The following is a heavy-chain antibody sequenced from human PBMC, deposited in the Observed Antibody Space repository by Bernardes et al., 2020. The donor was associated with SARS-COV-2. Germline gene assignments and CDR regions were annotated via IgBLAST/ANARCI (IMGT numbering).Heavy chain of an antibody. Sequence: ASVKVSCKASGYTFTSYDINWVRQATGQGLEWMGWMNPNSGNTGYAQKFQGRVTMTRNTSISTAYMELSSLRSEDTAVYYCARSEWQVHYYYGSENPADYWGQGTLVTVSS. CDR3: ARSEWQVHYYYGSENPADY. D-gene: IGHD3-10*01. V-gene: IGHV1-8*01. CDR2: MNPNSGNT. CDR1: GYTFTSYD. J-gene: IGHJ4*02.